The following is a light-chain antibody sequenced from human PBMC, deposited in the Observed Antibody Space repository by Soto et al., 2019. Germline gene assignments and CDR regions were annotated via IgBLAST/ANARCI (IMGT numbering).Light chain of an antibody. V-gene: IGKV1-39*01. CDR2: AAS. J-gene: IGKJ4*01. CDR3: QQSYSTPAT. Sequence: DIQLTQSPSFLSASVGDRVTITCRASQGISSYLNWYQQKPGKAPKLLIYAASSLQSGVPSSFSGSVSVTDFTLTISSLHPEDFATYYCQQSYSTPATFGGGTKVDIK. CDR1: QGISSY.